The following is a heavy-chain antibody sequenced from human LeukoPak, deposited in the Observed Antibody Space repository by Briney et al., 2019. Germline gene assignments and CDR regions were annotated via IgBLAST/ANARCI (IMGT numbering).Heavy chain of an antibody. CDR2: IHYSGTT. CDR3: ARRRVYSGSGEFDF. Sequence: SETLSPTCTVSGGSMSGYYWSWIRQPPGKGLEWIGYIHYSGTTNYNPSLKSRVTISLDTSRNQFSLKLRSVTTAGTAVYYCARRRVYSGSGEFDFWGQGTLVTVSS. J-gene: IGHJ4*02. CDR1: GGSMSGYY. V-gene: IGHV4-59*01. D-gene: IGHD5-12*01.